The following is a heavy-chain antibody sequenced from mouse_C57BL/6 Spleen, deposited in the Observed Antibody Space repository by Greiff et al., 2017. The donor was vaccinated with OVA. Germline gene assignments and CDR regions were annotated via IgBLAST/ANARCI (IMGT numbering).Heavy chain of an antibody. CDR1: GFTFSDYY. Sequence: EVQLVESEGGLVQPGSSMKLSCTASGFTFSDYYMAWVRQVPEKGLEWVANINYDGSSTYYLDSLKSRFIISRDNAKNILYLQMSSLKSEDTATYYCAREAYGYDYWGQGTTLTVSS. V-gene: IGHV5-16*01. J-gene: IGHJ2*01. CDR3: AREAYGYDY. D-gene: IGHD2-2*01. CDR2: INYDGSST.